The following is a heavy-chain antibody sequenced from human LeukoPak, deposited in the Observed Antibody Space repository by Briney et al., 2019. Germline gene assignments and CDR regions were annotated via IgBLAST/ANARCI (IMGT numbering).Heavy chain of an antibody. CDR1: GFTFSSYG. D-gene: IGHD1-26*01. Sequence: GGPLRLSCAASGFTFSSYGIYWIRQVPGKGLEWVAFIRSDGSNKDYADSVKGRFTISRDNSRNTLYLQMNSLRAEDTAVYYCAIDGAWGAGYMDVWGKGTTVTVSS. CDR3: AIDGAWGAGYMDV. V-gene: IGHV3-30*02. CDR2: IRSDGSNK. J-gene: IGHJ6*03.